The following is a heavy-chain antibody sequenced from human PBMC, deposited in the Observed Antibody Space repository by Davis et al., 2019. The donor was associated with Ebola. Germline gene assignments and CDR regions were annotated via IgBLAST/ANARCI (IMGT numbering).Heavy chain of an antibody. J-gene: IGHJ5*02. D-gene: IGHD6-19*01. Sequence: SVKGRFTISRDDAKNSLYLQLISLRAEDTAVYFCAMTGSSDWSSWFDPWGQGTLVTVSS. V-gene: IGHV3-11*06. CDR3: AMTGSSDWSSWFDP.